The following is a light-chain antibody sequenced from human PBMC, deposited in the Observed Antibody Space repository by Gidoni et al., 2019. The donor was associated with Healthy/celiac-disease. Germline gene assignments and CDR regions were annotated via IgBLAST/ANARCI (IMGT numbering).Light chain of an antibody. CDR1: QSVSSY. V-gene: IGKV3-11*01. CDR2: DAS. CDR3: PQRSNWPPS. J-gene: IGKJ4*01. Sequence: EIVLTQTPATLSVSPGERATLSCRASQSVSSYLAWYQQNPGQAPRLLIYDASNRATGIPARFSDGVSETDFTLTISSLEPEGFSVYFCPQRSNWPPSFGGGTKVEIK.